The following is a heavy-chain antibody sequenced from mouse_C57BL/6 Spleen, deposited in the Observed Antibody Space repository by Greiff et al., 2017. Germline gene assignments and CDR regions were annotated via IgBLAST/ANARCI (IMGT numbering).Heavy chain of an antibody. CDR3: ARSGSRYYAMDY. V-gene: IGHV2-6*03. D-gene: IGHD1-1*01. Sequence: VNVVESGPGLVAPSQSLSITCTVSGFSLTSYGVHWVRQPPGKGLEWLVVIWSDGSTTYNSALKSRLSISKDNSKSQVFLKMNSLQTDDTAMYYCARSGSRYYAMDYWGQGTSVTVSS. CDR2: IWSDGST. CDR1: GFSLTSYG. J-gene: IGHJ4*01.